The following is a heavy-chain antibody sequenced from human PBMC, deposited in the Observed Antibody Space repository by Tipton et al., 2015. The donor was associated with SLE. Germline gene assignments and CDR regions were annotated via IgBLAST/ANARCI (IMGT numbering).Heavy chain of an antibody. CDR1: GYSIRSGYY. J-gene: IGHJ2*01. CDR3: ARSGHIVVVVLGYFDV. Sequence: LRLSCTVSGYSIRSGYYWGWIRQPPGKGLEWIGSIYHSGSTYNPSLKSRVTISVDTSKNQFSLKLSSVTAADTAVYYCARSGHIVVVVLGYFDVWGRGTLVTVSS. CDR2: IYHSGST. D-gene: IGHD2-21*01. V-gene: IGHV4-38-2*02.